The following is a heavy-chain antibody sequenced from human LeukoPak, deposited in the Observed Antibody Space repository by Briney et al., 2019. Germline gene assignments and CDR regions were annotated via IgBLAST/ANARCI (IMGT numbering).Heavy chain of an antibody. CDR3: ARGRYMTPFEFDY. V-gene: IGHV4-34*01. Sequence: PSETLSLTCAVYGGSFSGYYWSWIRQPPGKGLEWTGEINHSGSTNYNPSLKSRVTISVDTSKNQFSLKLSSVTAADTAVYYCARGRYMTPFEFDYWGQGTLVTVSS. D-gene: IGHD3-16*02. CDR1: GGSFSGYY. CDR2: INHSGST. J-gene: IGHJ4*02.